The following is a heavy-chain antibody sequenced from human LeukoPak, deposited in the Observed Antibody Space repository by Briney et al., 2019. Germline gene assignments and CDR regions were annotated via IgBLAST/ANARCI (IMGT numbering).Heavy chain of an antibody. CDR3: AREGEIGYDLSDY. CDR2: INPSGGST. V-gene: IGHV1-46*01. D-gene: IGHD5-12*01. Sequence: GASVKVSCKASGYTFTNYYINWVRQAPGQGLEWMGIINPSGGSTSYAQKFQGRVTVTRDTSTSTVYMELSSLRSEDTAMYYCAREGEIGYDLSDYWGQGTLVTVSS. J-gene: IGHJ4*02. CDR1: GYTFTNYY.